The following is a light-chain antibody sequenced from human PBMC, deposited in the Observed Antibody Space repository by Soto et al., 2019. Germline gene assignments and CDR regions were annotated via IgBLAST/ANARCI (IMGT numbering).Light chain of an antibody. CDR1: SSDVGAYNY. V-gene: IGLV2-14*03. Sequence: QSVLTQPASVSGSPGQSITISCTGTSSDVGAYNYVSWYQQEPGKAPKLMIHDVSNRPSGVSNRLSGSKSGNTASLTISGLQAEDEADYYCRSYTSSDTNVVGTGTKLTVL. CDR2: DVS. CDR3: RSYTSSDTNV. J-gene: IGLJ1*01.